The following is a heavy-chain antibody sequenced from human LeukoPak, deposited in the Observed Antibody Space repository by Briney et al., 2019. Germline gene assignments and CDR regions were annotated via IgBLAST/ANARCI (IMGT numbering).Heavy chain of an antibody. V-gene: IGHV4-34*01. CDR2: INHSGST. CDR3: ARGGIFQAFDI. Sequence: SETLSLTCAVYGGSFGGYYWSWIRQPPGKGLEWIGEINHSGSTNYNPSLKSRVTISVDTSKNQFSLKLSSVTAADTAVYYCARGGIFQAFDIWGQGTMVTVSS. CDR1: GGSFGGYY. D-gene: IGHD1-14*01. J-gene: IGHJ3*02.